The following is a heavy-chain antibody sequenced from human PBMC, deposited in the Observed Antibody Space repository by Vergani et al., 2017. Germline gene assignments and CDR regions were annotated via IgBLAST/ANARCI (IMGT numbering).Heavy chain of an antibody. V-gene: IGHV1-2*02. CDR3: ARPTHSGIDY. CDR1: GYTFTGYY. J-gene: IGHJ4*02. CDR2: INPNSGGT. Sequence: QGQLVQSGAEVKKPGASVKVSCKASGYTFTGYYMHWVRQASGQGLEWMGWINPNSGGTNYAQKFQGRVTMTRDTSISTAYMEMGRLRSDDTAAYYCARPTHSGIDYWGQGTLVTVSS.